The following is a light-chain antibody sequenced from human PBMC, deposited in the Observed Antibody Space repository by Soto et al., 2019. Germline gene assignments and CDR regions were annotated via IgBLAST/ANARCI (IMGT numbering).Light chain of an antibody. CDR3: SSYTSSSTRV. Sequence: QSALTQRASVSGSPGQSITISCTGTSSDVGGYNYVSWYQQHPGKAPKLMIYDVSNRPSGVSNRFSGSKSGNTASLTISGLQAEDDADYYCSSYTSSSTRVFGGGTKLTVL. J-gene: IGLJ2*01. CDR2: DVS. V-gene: IGLV2-14*01. CDR1: SSDVGGYNY.